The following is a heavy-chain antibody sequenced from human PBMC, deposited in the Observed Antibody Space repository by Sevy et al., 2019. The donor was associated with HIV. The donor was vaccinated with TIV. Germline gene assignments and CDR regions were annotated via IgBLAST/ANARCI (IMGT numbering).Heavy chain of an antibody. CDR2: IWFNGSNK. V-gene: IGHV3-33*06. CDR3: AKQISYQGYFDY. Sequence: GGSLRLSCAASGFTFSSYGMHWVRQAPGKGLEWVALIWFNGSNKYYADSVKGRFTISRDNSKNTLYLQMNSLRAEDTAAYYCAKQISYQGYFDYWGQGTLVTVSS. CDR1: GFTFSSYG. J-gene: IGHJ4*02. D-gene: IGHD3-16*02.